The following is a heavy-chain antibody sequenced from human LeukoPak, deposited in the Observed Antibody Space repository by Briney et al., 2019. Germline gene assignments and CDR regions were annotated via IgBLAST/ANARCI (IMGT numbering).Heavy chain of an antibody. D-gene: IGHD6-13*01. Sequence: ASVKVSCKASGYSFNVNYMHWVRQAPGQGLEWMGWMNPNTGVTNFAQKFQGRVTMTRDTSIRTAYMELSRLTSDDTAVYYCARGAGSSWFDYWGQGTLATVSS. CDR2: MNPNTGVT. CDR1: GYSFNVNY. CDR3: ARGAGSSWFDY. J-gene: IGHJ4*02. V-gene: IGHV1-2*02.